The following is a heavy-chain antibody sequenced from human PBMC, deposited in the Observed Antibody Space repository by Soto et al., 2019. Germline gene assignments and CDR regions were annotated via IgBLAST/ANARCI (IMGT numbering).Heavy chain of an antibody. V-gene: IGHV3-30*18. J-gene: IGHJ6*02. Sequence: QVQLVESGGGVVQPGRSLRLSCAASGFTFSSYGMHWVRQAPGKGLEWVAVISYDGSNKYYADSVKGRFTISRDNSKNTLYLQMNSLRAEDTAVYYCAKDKASLPYFYGMDVWGQGTTVTGSS. CDR2: ISYDGSNK. CDR1: GFTFSSYG. CDR3: AKDKASLPYFYGMDV.